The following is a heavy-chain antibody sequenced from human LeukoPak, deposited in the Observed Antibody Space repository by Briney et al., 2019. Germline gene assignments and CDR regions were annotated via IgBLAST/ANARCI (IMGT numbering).Heavy chain of an antibody. D-gene: IGHD2-2*01. CDR2: IYHSGST. V-gene: IGHV4-30-2*01. Sequence: SETLSLTCAVSGGSISSGGYSWSWIRQPPGKGLEWIGYIYHSGSTYYNPSLKSRVTISVDRSKNQFSLKLSSVTAADTAVYYCARGPVVVPAAMPYYYYGMDVWGQGTTVTVSS. CDR3: ARGPVVVPAAMPYYYYGMDV. CDR1: GGSISSGGYS. J-gene: IGHJ6*02.